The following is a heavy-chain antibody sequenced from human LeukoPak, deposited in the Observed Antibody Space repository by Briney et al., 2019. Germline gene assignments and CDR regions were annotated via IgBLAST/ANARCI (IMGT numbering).Heavy chain of an antibody. CDR3: ATGPQLWRQDGWFDP. V-gene: IGHV1-24*01. D-gene: IGHD5-24*01. CDR1: GYTLTELS. Sequence: GASVKVSCKVSGYTLTELSMHWVRQAPGKGLEWMGGFDPEDGETIYAQKFQGRVTMTEDTSTDTAYMELSSLRSEDTAVYYCATGPQLWRQDGWFDPWGQGTLVTVSP. CDR2: FDPEDGET. J-gene: IGHJ5*02.